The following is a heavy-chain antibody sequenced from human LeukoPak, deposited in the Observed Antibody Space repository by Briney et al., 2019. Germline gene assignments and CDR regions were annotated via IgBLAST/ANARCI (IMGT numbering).Heavy chain of an antibody. CDR3: AVSNWGPRNGFDP. D-gene: IGHD7-27*01. V-gene: IGHV4-61*02. Sequence: SSQTLSLTCTVSGVSISSGAYYWNWIRQPAGKGLEWLGRIYTSGSTNFNPSLESRVTILIDTSKNQFSMKLSSVTAADTAVYYCAVSNWGPRNGFDPWGQGTLVTVSS. CDR1: GVSISSGAYY. CDR2: IYTSGST. J-gene: IGHJ5*02.